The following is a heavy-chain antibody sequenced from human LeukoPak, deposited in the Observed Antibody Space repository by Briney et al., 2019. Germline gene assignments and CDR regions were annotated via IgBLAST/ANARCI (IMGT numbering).Heavy chain of an antibody. CDR1: GGTFSSYA. Sequence: SVKVSCKASGGTFSSYAISWVRQAPGQGLEWMGGIIPIFGTANYAQKFQGRVTITADESTSTAYMELSSLRSEDTAVYYCARSLRFSYYYYYGMDVWGQGTTVTVSS. CDR2: IIPIFGTA. J-gene: IGHJ6*02. V-gene: IGHV1-69*13. D-gene: IGHD3-3*01. CDR3: ARSLRFSYYYYYGMDV.